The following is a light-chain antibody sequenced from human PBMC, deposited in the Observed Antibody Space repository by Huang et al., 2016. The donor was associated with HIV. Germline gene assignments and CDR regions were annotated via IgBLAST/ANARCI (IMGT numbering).Light chain of an antibody. V-gene: IGKV3-15*01. Sequence: ERVMTQSPATVSLSPGERATLSCRASLSVSTNLAWYQQRPGQAPRLLIYGASTRATGIPARFSGGGSGAEVTLTISSLQSEDFAVYYCQQYDNWPLTFGGGTKVQIK. CDR2: GAS. CDR1: LSVSTN. CDR3: QQYDNWPLT. J-gene: IGKJ4*01.